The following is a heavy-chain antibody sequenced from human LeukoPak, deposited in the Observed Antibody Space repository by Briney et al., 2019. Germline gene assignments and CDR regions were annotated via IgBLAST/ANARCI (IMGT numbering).Heavy chain of an antibody. CDR1: GGSISSYY. CDR3: AREIYYDSSAYDY. V-gene: IGHV4-59*12. J-gene: IGHJ4*02. D-gene: IGHD3-22*01. Sequence: SETLSLTCTVSGGSISSYYWSWIRQPPGKGLEWIGYIYYSGSTNYNPSLKSRVTISVDTSKNQFSLKLSSLTAADTAIYYCAREIYYDSSAYDYWGQGTLVTVSS. CDR2: IYYSGST.